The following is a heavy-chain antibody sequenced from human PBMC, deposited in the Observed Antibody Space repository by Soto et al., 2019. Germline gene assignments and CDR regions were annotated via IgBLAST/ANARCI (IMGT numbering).Heavy chain of an antibody. CDR3: APTGRAFIGEWRDSSWYFDL. V-gene: IGHV2-5*02. CDR2: IYWDDDK. CDR1: GFSLSTSGVG. J-gene: IGHJ2*01. Sequence: QITLKESGPTLVKPTQTLTLTCTFSGFSLSTSGVGVGWIRQPPGKAPVWLALIYWDDDKRHSPTLKSRLTISKDTSINQVVLTMTPIDPVDTATYYCAPTGRAFIGEWRDSSWYFDLWGRGTLVTVSS. D-gene: IGHD3-10*01.